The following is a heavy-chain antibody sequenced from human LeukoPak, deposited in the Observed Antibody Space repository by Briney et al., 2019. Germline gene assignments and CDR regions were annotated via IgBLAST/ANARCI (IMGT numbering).Heavy chain of an antibody. CDR2: IYPGDSDT. V-gene: IGHV5-51*01. CDR1: GYSFTSYW. D-gene: IGHD3-22*01. J-gene: IGHJ4*02. CDR3: ARRLATALYYYDSSGYYFDY. Sequence: GESLKISCKGSGYSFTSYWIGWVRQMPVKGLEWMGIIYPGDSDTRYSPSFQGQVTISADKSISTAYLQWSSLKASDTAMYYCARRLATALYYYDSSGYYFDYWGQGTLVTVSS.